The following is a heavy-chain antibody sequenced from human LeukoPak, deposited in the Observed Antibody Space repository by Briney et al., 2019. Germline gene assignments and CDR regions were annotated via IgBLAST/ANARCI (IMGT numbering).Heavy chain of an antibody. CDR2: IYTSGTT. Sequence: SETLSLTCTVSGASISSYYWSWIRQPAGKGLEWIGPIYTSGTTNYNPSLKSRVTMSVDTSKNQFSLKLSSVTAADTAVYYCATSSGYYFDYWGQGKLVTVSP. J-gene: IGHJ4*02. V-gene: IGHV4-4*07. CDR3: ATSSGYYFDY. D-gene: IGHD3-22*01. CDR1: GASISSYY.